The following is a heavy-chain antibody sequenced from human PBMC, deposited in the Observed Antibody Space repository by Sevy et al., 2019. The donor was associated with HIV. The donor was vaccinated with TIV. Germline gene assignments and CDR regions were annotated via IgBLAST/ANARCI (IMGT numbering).Heavy chain of an antibody. CDR3: ARDSARVIVPTAGFDS. Sequence: GGSLRLSCEVSGFTLSSHVMHWVRQAPGKGLEWVAGLSYDGVTRYYPDSVKGRFTISRDNSKSMLNLEMNSLRAEDTALYFCARDSARVIVPTAGFDSWGQGTVVTVSS. CDR2: LSYDGVTR. D-gene: IGHD1-1*01. J-gene: IGHJ5*01. CDR1: GFTLSSHV. V-gene: IGHV3-30*03.